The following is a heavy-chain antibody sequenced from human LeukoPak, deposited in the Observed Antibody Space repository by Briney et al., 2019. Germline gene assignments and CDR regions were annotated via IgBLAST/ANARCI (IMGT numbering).Heavy chain of an antibody. CDR3: AREDHSNYNY. Sequence: PGGSLRLSCAASGFTFSSYGMHWVRQAPGKGLGWVSAISGSGGSTYYADSVKGRFTISRDNAKNSLYLQMNSLRAEDTAVYYCAREDHSNYNYWGQGTLVTVSS. D-gene: IGHD4-11*01. CDR1: GFTFSSYG. J-gene: IGHJ4*02. CDR2: ISGSGGST. V-gene: IGHV3-21*01.